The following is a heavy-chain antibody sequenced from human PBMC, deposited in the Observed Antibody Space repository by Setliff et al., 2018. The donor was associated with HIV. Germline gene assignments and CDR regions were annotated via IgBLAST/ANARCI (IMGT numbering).Heavy chain of an antibody. Sequence: GASVKVSCKASGYTFTSCFMHWVRQAPGQGLEYIGIINPSDGTTAYVGRFQGRVSMTSDTSTSTVYMEMSNLRSEDTAIYYCAKEYHTEATGRRLANYFDYWCQGTLVTVS. CDR1: GYTFTSCF. CDR3: AKEYHTEATGRRLANYFDY. V-gene: IGHV1-46*01. J-gene: IGHJ4*02. CDR2: INPSDGTT. D-gene: IGHD6-13*01.